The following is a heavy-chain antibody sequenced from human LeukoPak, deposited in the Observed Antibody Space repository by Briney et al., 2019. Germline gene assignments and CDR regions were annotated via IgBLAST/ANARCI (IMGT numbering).Heavy chain of an antibody. V-gene: IGHV3-23*01. J-gene: IGHJ3*02. CDR3: ARVFGADNDAFDI. CDR2: ISGSGGST. Sequence: GGSLRLSCAASGFTFSSYAMSWVRQVPGKGLEWVSAISGSGGSTYYADSVKGRFTISRDNSKNTLHLQMNSLKAEDTAVYYCARVFGADNDAFDIWGQGTMVTVSS. CDR1: GFTFSSYA. D-gene: IGHD3-3*01.